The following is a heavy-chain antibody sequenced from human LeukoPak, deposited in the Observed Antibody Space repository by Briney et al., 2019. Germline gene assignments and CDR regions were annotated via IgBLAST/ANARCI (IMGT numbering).Heavy chain of an antibody. J-gene: IGHJ3*02. Sequence: GGSLRLSCAASGFAFSDYYMTWIRQAPGKGLEWVSYISSGSSYTNYGDAVKGRFTISRDNAKNTVFLQLNSLRTEDTAVYYCARGGAFHAFDIWGQGTMVTVSS. CDR2: ISSGSSYT. V-gene: IGHV3-11*06. CDR3: ARGGAFHAFDI. CDR1: GFAFSDYY.